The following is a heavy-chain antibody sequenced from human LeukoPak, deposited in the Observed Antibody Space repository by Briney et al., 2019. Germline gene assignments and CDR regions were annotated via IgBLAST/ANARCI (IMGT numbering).Heavy chain of an antibody. CDR3: ARLLVSGWYIDP. J-gene: IGHJ5*02. Sequence: GGSLRLSCAASGFTFSDYWMHWVRNAPPKGMVGVSRINSDGRITNYADSAKGRFTISRDNAKNTLYLQMNSLRAEETAVYYCARLLVSGWYIDPWGQGTLVTVSS. D-gene: IGHD6-19*01. V-gene: IGHV3-74*01. CDR1: GFTFSDYW. CDR2: INSDGRIT.